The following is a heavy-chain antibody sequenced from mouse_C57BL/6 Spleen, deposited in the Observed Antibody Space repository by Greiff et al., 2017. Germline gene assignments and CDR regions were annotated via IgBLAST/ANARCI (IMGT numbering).Heavy chain of an antibody. Sequence: VQGVESGAELVKPGASVKMSCKASGYTFTTYPIEWMKQNHGKSLEWIGNFHPYNDDTKYNEKFKGKATLTVEKSSSTVYLELSRLTSDDSAVYYCAILWSPRGYAMDYWGQGTSVTVSS. CDR3: AILWSPRGYAMDY. CDR2: FHPYNDDT. J-gene: IGHJ4*01. V-gene: IGHV1-47*01. CDR1: GYTFTTYP. D-gene: IGHD1-1*02.